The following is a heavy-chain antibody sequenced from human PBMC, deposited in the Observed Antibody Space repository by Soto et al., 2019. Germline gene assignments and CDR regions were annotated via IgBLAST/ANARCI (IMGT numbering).Heavy chain of an antibody. J-gene: IGHJ4*02. Sequence: GGSLRLSCAASGFTFSSYAMHWVRQAPGKGLEWVAVISYDGSNKYYADSVKGRFTISRDNSKNTLYLQMTSLRAEDTAVYYCARAPLEQWLVRTDFDYLCQGTLVTVFS. CDR3: ARAPLEQWLVRTDFDY. D-gene: IGHD6-19*01. CDR2: ISYDGSNK. V-gene: IGHV3-30-3*01. CDR1: GFTFSSYA.